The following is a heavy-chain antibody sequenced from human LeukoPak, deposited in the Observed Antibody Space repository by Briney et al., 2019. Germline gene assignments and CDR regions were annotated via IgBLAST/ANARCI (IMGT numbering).Heavy chain of an antibody. CDR1: GGSISSSTYY. CDR3: AREGWVVAAGYYYYMDV. J-gene: IGHJ6*03. D-gene: IGHD2-15*01. Sequence: PSETLSLTCTISGGSISSSTYYWGWIRQPAGKGLEWIGRIYTSGSTNYNPSLKSRVTISVDTSKNQFSLKLSSVTAADTAVYYCAREGWVVAAGYYYYMDVWGKGTTVTVSS. CDR2: IYTSGST. V-gene: IGHV4-61*02.